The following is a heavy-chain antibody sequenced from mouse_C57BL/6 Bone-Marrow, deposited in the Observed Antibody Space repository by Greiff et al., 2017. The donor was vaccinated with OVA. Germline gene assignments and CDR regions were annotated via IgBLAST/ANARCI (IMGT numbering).Heavy chain of an antibody. V-gene: IGHV1-75*01. Sequence: QVQLKESGPELVKPGASVKISCKASGYTFTDYYINWVKQRPGQGLEWIGWIFPGSGSTYYNEKFKGKATLTVDKSSSTAYMLLSSLTSEDSAVYFCARYDDGYPGYAMDYWGQGTSVTVSS. D-gene: IGHD2-3*01. J-gene: IGHJ4*01. CDR2: IFPGSGST. CDR1: GYTFTDYY. CDR3: ARYDDGYPGYAMDY.